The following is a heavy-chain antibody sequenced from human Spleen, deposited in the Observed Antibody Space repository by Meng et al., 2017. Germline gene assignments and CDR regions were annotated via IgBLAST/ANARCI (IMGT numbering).Heavy chain of an antibody. J-gene: IGHJ4*02. CDR3: ARGPAGDIVATKHALDFDY. CDR1: GYTFTSYD. CDR2: MNPNSGNT. D-gene: IGHD5-12*01. Sequence: ASVKVSCKASGYTFTSYDINWVRQATGQGLEWMGWMNPNSGNTGYAQKFQGRVTMTRNTSISTAYMELSSLRSEDTAVYYCARGPAGDIVATKHALDFDYWGQGTLVTVSS. V-gene: IGHV1-8*01.